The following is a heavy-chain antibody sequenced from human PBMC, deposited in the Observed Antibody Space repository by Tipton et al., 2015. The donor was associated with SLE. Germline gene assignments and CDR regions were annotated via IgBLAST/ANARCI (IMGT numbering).Heavy chain of an antibody. CDR2: VFSSGTT. D-gene: IGHD3-22*01. CDR1: GDSVSSTNYY. Sequence: TLSLTCTVSGDSVSSTNYYWSWIRQPPGRGLEWIGYVFSSGTTYYNPSLKGRLSLSLDTSQNQLSLKLSSVTSADTAVYYCARYFYDSSGVCLFDFWGQGTLVTVSS. CDR3: ARYFYDSSGVCLFDF. V-gene: IGHV4-31*03. J-gene: IGHJ4*02.